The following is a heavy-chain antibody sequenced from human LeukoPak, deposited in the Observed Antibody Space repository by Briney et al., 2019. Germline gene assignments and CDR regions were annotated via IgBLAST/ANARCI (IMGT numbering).Heavy chain of an antibody. CDR1: GFTFDDYA. Sequence: GGSLRLSCAASGFTFDDYAMHGVRQAPGKGLEWVSGISWDSGSIVYADCVKCRFTISRDNAKNSLYLQMNSLRAEDTAFYYRAKTYYDILTGYSPLDYWGQGTLVTASS. V-gene: IGHV3-9*01. CDR2: ISWDSGSI. CDR3: AKTYYDILTGYSPLDY. D-gene: IGHD3-9*01. J-gene: IGHJ4*02.